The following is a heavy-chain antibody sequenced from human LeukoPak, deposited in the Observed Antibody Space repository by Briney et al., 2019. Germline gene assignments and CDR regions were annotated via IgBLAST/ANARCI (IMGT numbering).Heavy chain of an antibody. CDR2: IHRSGST. CDR3: ATFRWGVGFEY. J-gene: IGHJ4*02. V-gene: IGHV4-34*01. CDR1: GGSFSGSFSDYY. D-gene: IGHD3-16*01. Sequence: SETLSLTCAVYGGSFSGSFSDYYWTCIRQTPGKGLEWIGEIHRSGSTNYNPSLKSRVTISVDTSKNQFSLKLNSLTAADTAVYYCATFRWGVGFEYWGQGTLATVSS.